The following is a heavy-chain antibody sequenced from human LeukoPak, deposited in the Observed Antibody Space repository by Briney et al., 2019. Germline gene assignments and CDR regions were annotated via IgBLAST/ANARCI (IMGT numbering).Heavy chain of an antibody. D-gene: IGHD4-23*01. CDR2: INHSGST. V-gene: IGHV4-34*01. CDR3: ARGRRWYGGNLRWFDP. Sequence: SETLSLTCAVYGGCFSGYYWSWIRQPPGKGLECIGEINHSGSTNYNPSLKSRVTISVDTSKNQFSLKLSSVTAADTAAYYCARGRRWYGGNLRWFDPWGQGTLVTVSS. J-gene: IGHJ5*02. CDR1: GGCFSGYY.